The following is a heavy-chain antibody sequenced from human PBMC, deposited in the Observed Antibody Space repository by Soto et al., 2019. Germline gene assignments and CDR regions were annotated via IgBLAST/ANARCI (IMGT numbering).Heavy chain of an antibody. CDR3: ARVGPNTTVTTFRYYYYYYGMDV. V-gene: IGHV1-69*02. J-gene: IGHJ6*02. CDR1: GGTFSSYT. CDR2: IIPILGIA. D-gene: IGHD4-17*01. Sequence: SVKVSWKASGGTFSSYTISWVRQAPGQGLEWMGRIIPILGIANYAQKFQGRVTITADKSTSTAYMELSSLRSEDTAVYYCARVGPNTTVTTFRYYYYYYGMDVWGQGTTVPVS.